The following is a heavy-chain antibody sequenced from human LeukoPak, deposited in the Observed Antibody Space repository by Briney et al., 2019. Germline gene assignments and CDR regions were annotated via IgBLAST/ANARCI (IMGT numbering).Heavy chain of an antibody. CDR1: GITFSRYG. CDR2: IWYDGSKT. J-gene: IGHJ5*02. V-gene: IGHV3-30*02. Sequence: PGGSLRLSCVATGITFSRYGMHWVRQAPGKGLEWVAFIWYDGSKTYYGDSVKGRFTISRDNSKNTVYLQMSTLRAGDTAVYYCAAPAGAANWLDPWGQGTLVTVSS. D-gene: IGHD1-26*01. CDR3: AAPAGAANWLDP.